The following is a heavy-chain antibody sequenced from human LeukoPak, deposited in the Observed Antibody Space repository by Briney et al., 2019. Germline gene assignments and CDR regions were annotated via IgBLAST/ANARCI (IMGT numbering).Heavy chain of an antibody. J-gene: IGHJ4*02. D-gene: IGHD3-22*01. CDR1: GGSISSYY. V-gene: IGHV4-34*01. CDR2: INHSGST. Sequence: PSETLSLTCTVSGGSISSYYWSWIRQPPGKGLEWIGEINHSGSTNYNPSLKSRVTISVDTSKNQFSLNLSSVTAADTAVYYCARGDDSNAYYFDYWGQGTLVTVSS. CDR3: ARGDDSNAYYFDY.